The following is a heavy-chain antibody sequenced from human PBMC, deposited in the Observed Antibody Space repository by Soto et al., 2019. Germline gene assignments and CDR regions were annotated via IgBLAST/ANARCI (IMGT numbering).Heavy chain of an antibody. Sequence: QVQLVQSGAEVKKPGSSVKVSCKASGGSFSSYAISWVRQASGQGLEWMGGIIPIFGTANYAQKFQGRVTITADESTSTAYMELSSLRSEDTAVYYCARVGCSSTSCYGYYGMDVWGQGTTVTVSS. J-gene: IGHJ6*02. D-gene: IGHD2-2*01. CDR3: ARVGCSSTSCYGYYGMDV. CDR1: GGSFSSYA. CDR2: IIPIFGTA. V-gene: IGHV1-69*01.